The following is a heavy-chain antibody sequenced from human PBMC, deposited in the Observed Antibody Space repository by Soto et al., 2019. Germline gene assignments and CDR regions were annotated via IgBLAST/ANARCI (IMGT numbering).Heavy chain of an antibody. J-gene: IGHJ6*02. CDR1: GGSISSYY. D-gene: IGHD3-3*01. Sequence: PSETLSLTCTVSGGSISSYYWSWIRQPPSKGLEWIGEINHSGSTNYNPSLKSRVTISVDTSKNQFSLKLSSVTAADTAVYYCARGVPTYYDFWSGYESNYYYGMDVWGQGTTVTVSS. CDR2: INHSGST. CDR3: ARGVPTYYDFWSGYESNYYYGMDV. V-gene: IGHV4-34*01.